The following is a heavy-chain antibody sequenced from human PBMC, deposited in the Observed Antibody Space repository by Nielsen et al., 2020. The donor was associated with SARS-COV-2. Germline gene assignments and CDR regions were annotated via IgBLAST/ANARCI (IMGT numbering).Heavy chain of an antibody. Sequence: GESLKISCAASGFTFSSYWMHWVRQAPGKGLGWVSRINSDGSSTSYADSVKGRFTISRDNAKNTLYLQMNSLGAEDTAVYYCARASPPIVATIDYWGQGTLVTVSS. CDR2: INSDGSST. D-gene: IGHD5-12*01. CDR3: ARASPPIVATIDY. V-gene: IGHV3-74*01. CDR1: GFTFSSYW. J-gene: IGHJ4*02.